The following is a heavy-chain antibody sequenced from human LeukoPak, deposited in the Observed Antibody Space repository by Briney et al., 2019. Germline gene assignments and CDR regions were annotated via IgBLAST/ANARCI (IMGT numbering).Heavy chain of an antibody. V-gene: IGHV3-30-3*01. D-gene: IGHD6-6*01. CDR3: ARVFSISEYYYMDV. CDR1: GFTFSSYA. Sequence: GGSLRLSCAASGFTFSSYAMHWVRQAPGKGLEWVAVISYDGSNKYYADSVKGRFTISRDNSKNTLYLQMNSLRAEDTAVYYCARVFSISEYYYMDVWGKGTTVTVSS. J-gene: IGHJ6*03. CDR2: ISYDGSNK.